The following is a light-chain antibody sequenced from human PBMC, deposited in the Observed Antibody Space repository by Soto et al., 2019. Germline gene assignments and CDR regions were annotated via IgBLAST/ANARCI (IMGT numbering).Light chain of an antibody. CDR2: SNN. Sequence: QSVLTQTPSASATPGQRATISCSGTNSNIESNTIAWYQQLPGTAPKRLIHSNNQRPSGVPDRFSASKSGTSASLAISGLQSEDEADYYCATWDDSLNGYVFGNGSKVTVL. V-gene: IGLV1-44*01. CDR1: NSNIESNT. J-gene: IGLJ1*01. CDR3: ATWDDSLNGYV.